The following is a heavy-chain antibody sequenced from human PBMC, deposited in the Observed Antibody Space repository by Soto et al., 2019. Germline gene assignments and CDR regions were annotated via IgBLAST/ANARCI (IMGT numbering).Heavy chain of an antibody. CDR1: GGSISSGAYY. CDR3: ARETCSGGSCYHLGDS. D-gene: IGHD2-15*01. Sequence: SETLSLTCNVSGGSISSGAYYWSWIRHHPGKGLEWIGYVYYSGGTYYNPSLQSRVTISVDTSKTQFSLKLTSVTAADTAVYYCARETCSGGSCYHLGDSWGQGTRVTVAS. J-gene: IGHJ3*02. CDR2: VYYSGGT. V-gene: IGHV4-31*03.